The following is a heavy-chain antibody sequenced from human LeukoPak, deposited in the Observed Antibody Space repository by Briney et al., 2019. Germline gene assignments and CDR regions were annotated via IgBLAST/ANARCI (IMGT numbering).Heavy chain of an antibody. CDR1: GGTFSSYA. J-gene: IGHJ5*02. Sequence: SVKVSCKASGGTFSSYAISWVRQAPGQGLEWMGRIIPILGIANYAQKFQGRVTMTRNTSISTAYMELSSLRSEDTAVYYCAGGVAQKYCSSTSCYKGNWFDPWGQGTLVTVSS. CDR2: IIPILGIA. CDR3: AGGVAQKYCSSTSCYKGNWFDP. V-gene: IGHV1-69*04. D-gene: IGHD2-2*02.